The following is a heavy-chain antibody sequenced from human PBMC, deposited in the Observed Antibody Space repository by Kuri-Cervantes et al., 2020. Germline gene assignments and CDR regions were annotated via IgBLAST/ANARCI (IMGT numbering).Heavy chain of an antibody. Sequence: ASVKVSCKASGYTFSGYYMYWVRQAPGQGPEWMGWMNPNSGNTGYAQKFQGRVTMTRNTSISTAYMELSSLRSEDTAVYYCAIQTIEDAAMDHFDYWGQGTLVTVSS. CDR2: MNPNSGNT. CDR1: GYTFSGYY. V-gene: IGHV1-8*02. CDR3: AIQTIEDAAMDHFDY. J-gene: IGHJ4*02. D-gene: IGHD5-18*01.